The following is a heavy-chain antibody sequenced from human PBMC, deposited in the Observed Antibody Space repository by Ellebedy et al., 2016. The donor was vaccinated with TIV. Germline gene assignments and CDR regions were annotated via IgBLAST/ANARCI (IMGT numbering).Heavy chain of an antibody. CDR3: TRAPNYYDNSGDYYYYGLDV. CDR2: IRSKAYGATT. Sequence: PGGSLRLSCTASGFIFGDYAMSWVRQAPGKGLEWVGFIRSKAYGATTQFAASVRGRFTISRDESKSIAYLQTNSLKTDDTAVYYCTRAPNYYDNSGDYYYYGLDVWGQGTTVTVSS. D-gene: IGHD3-22*01. V-gene: IGHV3-49*04. CDR1: GFIFGDYA. J-gene: IGHJ6*02.